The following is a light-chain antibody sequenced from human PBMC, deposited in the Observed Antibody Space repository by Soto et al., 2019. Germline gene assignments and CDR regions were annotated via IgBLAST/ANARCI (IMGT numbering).Light chain of an antibody. Sequence: EIVMTQSPATLSVSPGERATLSCRASQSVSSNLAWYQQKPGQAPRLLIYGASTRATGIPARFSGSGSGTEFTLTISSLQSEDFAVYYCQQYNNWPPTVGQGTNVDIK. J-gene: IGKJ1*01. CDR2: GAS. V-gene: IGKV3-15*01. CDR1: QSVSSN. CDR3: QQYNNWPPT.